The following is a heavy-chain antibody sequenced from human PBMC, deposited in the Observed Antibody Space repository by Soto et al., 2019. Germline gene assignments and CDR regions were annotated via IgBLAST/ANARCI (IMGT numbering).Heavy chain of an antibody. Sequence: ASVKVSFKASGYTFTGYYMHWLRQAPGQGLEWMGWINPNSGCTNYAQKFQGRVTMTRDTSISTAYMELSRLRSDDTAVYYCARTCSSTSCHNYYYYGMDVWGQGTTVPVSS. J-gene: IGHJ6*02. CDR1: GYTFTGYY. D-gene: IGHD2-2*02. V-gene: IGHV1-2*02. CDR2: INPNSGCT. CDR3: ARTCSSTSCHNYYYYGMDV.